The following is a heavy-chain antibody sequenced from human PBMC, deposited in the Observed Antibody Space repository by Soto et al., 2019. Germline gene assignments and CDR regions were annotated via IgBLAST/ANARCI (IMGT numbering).Heavy chain of an antibody. D-gene: IGHD4-17*01. V-gene: IGHV3-53*01. CDR1: GLTVSCKKY. J-gene: IGHJ3*02. CDR3: ATWHLREHACDI. CDR2: LYDIDGT. Sequence: GGSLRHSCAASGLTVSCKKYLAFFRQAPGKGLEWVSALYDIDGTYYADSVKGRFTTSGDSSKTIVYLQMNSLRPEDTAVYYCATWHLREHACDIWGQGTAVTVSS.